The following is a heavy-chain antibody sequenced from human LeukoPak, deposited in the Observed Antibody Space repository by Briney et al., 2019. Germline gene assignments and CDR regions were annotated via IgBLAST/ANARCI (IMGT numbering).Heavy chain of an antibody. V-gene: IGHV3-9*01. Sequence: GGSLRLSCAVSGFTFDDYAMHWIRQVPGKGLEWVSGINWNSDSIGYADSVKGRFTTSRDNAKNSLYLQMNSLRAGDTAFYYCAINGGGDSGYGNFDYWGQGTLVTVSS. CDR2: INWNSDSI. D-gene: IGHD5-12*01. CDR1: GFTFDDYA. J-gene: IGHJ4*02. CDR3: AINGGGDSGYGNFDY.